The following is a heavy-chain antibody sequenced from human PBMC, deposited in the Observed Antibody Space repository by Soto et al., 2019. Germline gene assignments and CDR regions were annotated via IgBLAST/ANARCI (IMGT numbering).Heavy chain of an antibody. J-gene: IGHJ6*02. V-gene: IGHV1-18*01. CDR1: GYPFISHG. D-gene: IGHD3-10*01. CDR3: VRNNHGAGNYYYAMDV. CDR2: ISTSNGDT. Sequence: ASVKVSCKASGYPFISHGITWVRQAPGQGLEWMGWISTSNGDTDIAQRFQGSVAMTIDTSARTVYLEVRRLRSDDSAVYYCVRNNHGAGNYYYAMDVWGQGTTVTVSS.